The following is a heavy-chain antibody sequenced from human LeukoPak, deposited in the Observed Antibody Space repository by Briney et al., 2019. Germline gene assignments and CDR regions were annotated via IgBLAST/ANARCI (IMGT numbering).Heavy chain of an antibody. Sequence: GGSLRLSCAASGFTFSSYATSWVRQAPGKGLEWVSAISGSGGSTYYADSVKGRFTISRDNSKNTLYLQMNSLRAEDTAVYYCAKDRWSVGATTDFDYWGQGTLVTVSS. CDR3: AKDRWSVGATTDFDY. CDR2: ISGSGGST. D-gene: IGHD1-26*01. J-gene: IGHJ4*02. V-gene: IGHV3-23*01. CDR1: GFTFSSYA.